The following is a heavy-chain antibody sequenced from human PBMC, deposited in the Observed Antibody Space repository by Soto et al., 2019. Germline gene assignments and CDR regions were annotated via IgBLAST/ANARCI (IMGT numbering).Heavy chain of an antibody. CDR1: GYTFTSYG. J-gene: IGHJ4*02. D-gene: IGHD3-10*01. Sequence: GASVKVSCKASGYTFTSYGISWVRQAPGQGLEWMGWISAYNGNTNYAQKLQGRVTMTTDTSTSTAYMELRSLRSDDTAVYYCARGTSSVRGVTPFDYWGQGTLVTVSS. V-gene: IGHV1-18*01. CDR2: ISAYNGNT. CDR3: ARGTSSVRGVTPFDY.